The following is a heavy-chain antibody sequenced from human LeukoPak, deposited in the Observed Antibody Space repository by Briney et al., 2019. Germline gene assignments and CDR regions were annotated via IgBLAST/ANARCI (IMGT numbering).Heavy chain of an antibody. CDR1: GYSFTSYW. V-gene: IGHV5-51*01. D-gene: IGHD4-17*01. CDR2: IFPVDSDT. CDR3: LSGHTYGEYYLAY. Sequence: GESLKISCKGSGYSFTSYWIAWVRQAPGKGLEWMGIIFPVDSDTTYSPSFQGRVIISADTSTSTAYLQWSSLEPSATAIVFCLSGHTYGEYYLAYWGQGTLVTVSS. J-gene: IGHJ4*02.